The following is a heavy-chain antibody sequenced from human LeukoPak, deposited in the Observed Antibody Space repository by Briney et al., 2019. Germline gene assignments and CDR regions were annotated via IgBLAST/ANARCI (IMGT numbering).Heavy chain of an antibody. CDR1: GGSISSYY. V-gene: IGHV4-59*01. CDR3: ARGREWLFYFDY. CDR2: IYYSGST. Sequence: SETLSLTCTVSGGSISSYYWSWIRQPPGKGLEWIGYIYYSGSTNYIPSLKRRVTISVDTSKNQFSLKLSSVTAADTAVYYCARGREWLFYFDYWGQGTLVTVSS. D-gene: IGHD6-19*01. J-gene: IGHJ4*02.